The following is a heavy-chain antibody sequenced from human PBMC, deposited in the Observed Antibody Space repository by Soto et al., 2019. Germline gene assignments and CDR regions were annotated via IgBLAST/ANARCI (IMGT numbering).Heavy chain of an antibody. D-gene: IGHD3-10*01. J-gene: IGHJ4*02. V-gene: IGHV3-21*01. CDR1: GFTFSSYS. Sequence: KPGGSLRLSCAASGFTFSSYSMNWVRQAPGKGLEWVSSISSSSSYIYYADSVKGRFTISRDNAKNSLYLQMNSLRAEDTAVYYCARVPMGRAPPPDYWGQGTLVTVSS. CDR2: ISSSSSYI. CDR3: ARVPMGRAPPPDY.